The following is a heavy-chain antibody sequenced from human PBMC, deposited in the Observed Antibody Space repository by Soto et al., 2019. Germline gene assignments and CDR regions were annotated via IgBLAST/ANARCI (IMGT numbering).Heavy chain of an antibody. Sequence: PGGSLRLCCAASGFTFSSYAMSWVRQAPGKGLEWVSAISGSGGSTYYADSVKGRFTISRDNSKNTLYLQMNSLRAEDTAVYYCAKAPCSGGSCYHDYWGQGTLVTVSS. CDR2: ISGSGGST. CDR1: GFTFSSYA. D-gene: IGHD2-15*01. J-gene: IGHJ4*02. CDR3: AKAPCSGGSCYHDY. V-gene: IGHV3-23*01.